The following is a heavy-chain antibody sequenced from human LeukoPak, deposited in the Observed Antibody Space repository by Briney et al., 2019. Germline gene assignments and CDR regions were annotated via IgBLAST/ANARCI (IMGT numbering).Heavy chain of an antibody. J-gene: IGHJ4*02. V-gene: IGHV3-30*03. CDR2: ISYDGSNK. Sequence: PGGSLRLSCAASGFTFSSYGMHWVRQAPGKGLEWVAVISYDGSNKYYADSVKGRFTTSRDNSKDTLYLQMSSVRVDDTAVYYCARDRGRYYDSRGFYWGYYFDSWGQGILVTVSS. D-gene: IGHD3-22*01. CDR1: GFTFSSYG. CDR3: ARDRGRYYDSRGFYWGYYFDS.